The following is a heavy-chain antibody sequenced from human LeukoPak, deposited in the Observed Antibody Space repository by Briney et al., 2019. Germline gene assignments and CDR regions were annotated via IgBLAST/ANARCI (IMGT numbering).Heavy chain of an antibody. CDR2: IYPGDSDT. D-gene: IGHD3-10*01. CDR3: ARYYYGSARGANSFDR. J-gene: IGHJ5*02. V-gene: IGHV5-51*01. CDR1: GYSFTSYR. Sequence: GESLKISCKGSGYSFTSYRICWVRQMPGKGLEWMGVIYPGDSDTRYSPSFQGQVTISADKSISTAYLQLSSLKASDTAMYYCARYYYGSARGANSFDRWGQGSLVTVSS.